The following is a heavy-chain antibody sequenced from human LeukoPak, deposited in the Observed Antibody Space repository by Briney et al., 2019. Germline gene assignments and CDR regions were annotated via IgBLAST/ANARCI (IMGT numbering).Heavy chain of an antibody. D-gene: IGHD3-10*01. CDR1: GGSISSTGYY. CDR3: ARFDDFGMEYYGSGGFDY. V-gene: IGHV4-39*01. CDR2: IYYSGTT. Sequence: SETLSLTCTVSGGSISSTGYYWAWIRQPPGKGLEWIGSIYYSGTTYYNPSLKRRVTISVDTSKNQFSLKLSSVTAADTAVYYCARFDDFGMEYYGSGGFDYWGQGTLVTVSS. J-gene: IGHJ4*02.